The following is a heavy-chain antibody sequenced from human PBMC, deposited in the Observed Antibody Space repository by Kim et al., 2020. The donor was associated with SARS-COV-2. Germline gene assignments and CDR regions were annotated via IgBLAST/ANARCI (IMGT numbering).Heavy chain of an antibody. Sequence: SETLSLTCTVSGGSISSNNYYCGWIRQPPGKGLEWIGTIHYSGSTYYNASLKSRVTMSVDTTKNQFSLKLSSVTAANTAIYYCAGRYSRGWVYDYWCQGT. CDR1: GGSISSNNYY. CDR3: AGRYSRGWVYDY. J-gene: IGHJ4*02. CDR2: IHYSGST. D-gene: IGHD6-19*01. V-gene: IGHV4-39*01.